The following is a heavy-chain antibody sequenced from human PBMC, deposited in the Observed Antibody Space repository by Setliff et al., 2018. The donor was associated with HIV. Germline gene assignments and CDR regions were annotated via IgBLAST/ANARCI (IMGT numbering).Heavy chain of an antibody. J-gene: IGHJ5*02. D-gene: IGHD1-26*01. CDR1: GFTFSDYW. Sequence: HPGGSLRLSCAASGFTFSDYWMSWVRQAPGKGLEWVANIKQDGSEKYYVESVKGRFTISRDNAENSLYLEMSSLRAKDTAVYLCANLWEMGAWGQGTLVTVSS. CDR2: IKQDGSEK. V-gene: IGHV3-7*03. CDR3: ANLWEMGA.